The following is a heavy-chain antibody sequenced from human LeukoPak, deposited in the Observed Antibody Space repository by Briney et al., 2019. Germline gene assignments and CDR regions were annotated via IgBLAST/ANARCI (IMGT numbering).Heavy chain of an antibody. D-gene: IGHD3-22*01. CDR2: IYYSGST. CDR1: GGSISSYY. V-gene: IGHV4-59*01. CDR3: ARDSSGYFGY. J-gene: IGHJ4*02. Sequence: SETLSLTCTVPGGSISSYYWSWIRQPPGKGLEWIGYIYYSGSTNYNPSLKSRVTISVDTSKNQFSLKLSSVTAADTAVYYCARDSSGYFGYWGQGTLVTVSS.